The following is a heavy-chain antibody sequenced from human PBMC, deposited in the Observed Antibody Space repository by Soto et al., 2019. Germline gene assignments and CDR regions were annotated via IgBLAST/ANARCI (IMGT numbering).Heavy chain of an antibody. CDR2: TKKRADSYTT. D-gene: IGHD1-26*01. J-gene: IGHJ6*02. V-gene: IGHV3-72*01. CDR3: ADVGPAFGLDV. CDR1: GLTFSDHH. Sequence: EVQLVESGGGLVQPGGSLRLACAASGLTFSDHHMDWVRQAPGKGLEWVGRTKKRADSYTTHYSASVKGRFTISRDDSRNSLYLQMDSLKTEDTAVYYCADVGPAFGLDVWGQGTTVTVSS.